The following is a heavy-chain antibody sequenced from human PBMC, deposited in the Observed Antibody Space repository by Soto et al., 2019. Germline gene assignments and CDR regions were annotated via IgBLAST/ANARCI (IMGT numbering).Heavy chain of an antibody. Sequence: SVKVSCKASGCTFSSYAISWVRQAPGQGLEWMGGIIPIFGTANYAQKFQGRVTITADKSTSTAYMELSSLRSEDTAVYYCAGGFWSGYYDYYYGMDVWGQGTTVTVSS. CDR3: AGGFWSGYYDYYYGMDV. V-gene: IGHV1-69*06. CDR2: IIPIFGTA. D-gene: IGHD3-3*01. CDR1: GCTFSSYA. J-gene: IGHJ6*02.